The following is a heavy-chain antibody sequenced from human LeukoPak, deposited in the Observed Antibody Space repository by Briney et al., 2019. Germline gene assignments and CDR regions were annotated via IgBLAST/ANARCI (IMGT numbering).Heavy chain of an antibody. V-gene: IGHV1-2*02. CDR3: ARLMTTVTNFDY. CDR2: INPNSGGT. D-gene: IGHD4-17*01. CDR1: GYTFTGYY. Sequence: ASVKVSCKASGYTFTGYYMHWVRQAPGQGLEWMGWINPNSGGTNYAQKFQGRVTMTRDTSISTAYMELSRLRSDETAVYYCARLMTTVTNFDYWGQGTLVTVSS. J-gene: IGHJ4*02.